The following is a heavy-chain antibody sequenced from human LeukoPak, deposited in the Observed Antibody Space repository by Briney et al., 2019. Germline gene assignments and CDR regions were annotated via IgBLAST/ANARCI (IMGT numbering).Heavy chain of an antibody. CDR3: AKMVRYSSSWYDY. D-gene: IGHD6-13*01. V-gene: IGHV3-66*01. Sequence: GGSLRLSCAASGFTVSSNYMSWVRQAPGKGLEWVSVIYSGGSTYYADSVKGRFTISRDNSKNTLYLQMNSLRTEDTAVYYCAKMVRYSSSWYDYWGQGTLVTVSS. CDR2: IYSGGST. J-gene: IGHJ4*02. CDR1: GFTVSSNY.